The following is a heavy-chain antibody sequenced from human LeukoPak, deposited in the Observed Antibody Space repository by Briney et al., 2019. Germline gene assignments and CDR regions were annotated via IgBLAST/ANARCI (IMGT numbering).Heavy chain of an antibody. CDR3: ARDFARLVAGMDV. J-gene: IGHJ6*02. V-gene: IGHV3-11*01. CDR1: GFTFSDYY. Sequence: GGSLRLSCAASGFTFSDYYMSWIRQAPGKGLEWVPYISSSGSTIYYADSVKGRFTISRDNAKNSLYLQMNSLRAEDTAVYYCARDFARLVAGMDVWGQGTTVTVSS. CDR2: ISSSGSTI. D-gene: IGHD5-12*01.